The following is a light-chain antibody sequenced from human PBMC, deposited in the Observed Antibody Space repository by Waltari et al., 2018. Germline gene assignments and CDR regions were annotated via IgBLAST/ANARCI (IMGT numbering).Light chain of an antibody. CDR1: QSIRNY. CDR3: QHSYNTPFPYT. Sequence: ILMTQSPSSLSASVGDRVTITCRSSQSIRNYLNWYQHKPGKAPKLLIYAASSLQSGVPSRFSGSGSRTDFTLTISSLQPEDFATYYCQHSYNTPFPYTFGQGTKLEIK. J-gene: IGKJ2*01. CDR2: AAS. V-gene: IGKV1-39*01.